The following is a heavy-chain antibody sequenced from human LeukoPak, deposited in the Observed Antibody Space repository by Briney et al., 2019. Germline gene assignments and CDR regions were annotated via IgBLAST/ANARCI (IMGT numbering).Heavy chain of an antibody. CDR1: GGSISSYF. D-gene: IGHD6-19*01. V-gene: IGHV4-59*01. Sequence: SETLCLTCTVSGGSISSYFWSWIRQPPGKGLEWIGHIYYSGRTNYSPSLKSRVTISVDTSKNQFSLILSSVTAADTAVYYCARDRGSSGWYGEGYFDYWGQGILVTVSP. CDR2: IYYSGRT. CDR3: ARDRGSSGWYGEGYFDY. J-gene: IGHJ4*02.